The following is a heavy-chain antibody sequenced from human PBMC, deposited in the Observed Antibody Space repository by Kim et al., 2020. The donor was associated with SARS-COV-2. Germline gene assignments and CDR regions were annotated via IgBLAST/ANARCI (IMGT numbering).Heavy chain of an antibody. J-gene: IGHJ4*02. CDR3: ARHIVVVVAAEDSYFDY. Sequence: SETLSLTCTVSGGSISSSSYYWGWIRQPPGKGLEWIGSIYYSGSTYYNPSLKSRVTISVDTSKNQFSLKLSSVTAADTAVYYCARHIVVVVAAEDSYFDYWVQGTLVTVSS. D-gene: IGHD2-15*01. CDR2: IYYSGST. V-gene: IGHV4-39*01. CDR1: GGSISSSSYY.